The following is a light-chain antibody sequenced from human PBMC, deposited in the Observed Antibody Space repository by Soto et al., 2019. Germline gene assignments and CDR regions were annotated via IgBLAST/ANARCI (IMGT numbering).Light chain of an antibody. Sequence: QSALTQPPSASGSPGQSVTISCTGTSSDVGGYNYVSWYQQHPGKAPKLVIYEVTKRPSGVPDRFSGSKSGNTASLTVSGLQAEDEADYYCSSYTPTTWVFGGGTQLTVL. CDR1: SSDVGGYNY. CDR2: EVT. CDR3: SSYTPTTWV. V-gene: IGLV2-8*01. J-gene: IGLJ3*02.